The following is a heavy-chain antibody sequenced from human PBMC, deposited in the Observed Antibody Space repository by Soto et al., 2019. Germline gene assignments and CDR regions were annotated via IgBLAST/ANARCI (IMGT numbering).Heavy chain of an antibody. J-gene: IGHJ5*02. CDR3: ARDRSAGDYGNWLDP. CDR2: ISRSGSNI. Sequence: RLSCAASGFTFSNYRMNWVRQAPGKGLEWVSSISRSGSNIYHADSVKGRFTISRDNAKNSLYLQMNSLRTEDTAVYYCARDRSAGDYGNWLDPWGQGTLVTVSS. CDR1: GFTFSNYR. V-gene: IGHV3-21*06. D-gene: IGHD3-16*01.